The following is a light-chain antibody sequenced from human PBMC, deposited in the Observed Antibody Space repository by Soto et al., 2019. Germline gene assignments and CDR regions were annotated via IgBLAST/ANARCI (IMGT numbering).Light chain of an antibody. CDR3: QQYGSSGT. V-gene: IGKV3-20*01. CDR1: QSISSSY. Sequence: EIGLTQSASTLSLSPGERATLSCRASQSISSSYLAWYQQKPGQAPRLLIYDASSRATGIPDRFSGSGSGTDSTLTISRLEPEDFAVYYCQQYGSSGTFGQGTKVDIK. J-gene: IGKJ1*01. CDR2: DAS.